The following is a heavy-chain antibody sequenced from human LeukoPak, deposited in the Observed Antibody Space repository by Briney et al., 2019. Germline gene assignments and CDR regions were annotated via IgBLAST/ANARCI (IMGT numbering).Heavy chain of an antibody. V-gene: IGHV1-24*01. Sequence: ASVKDSCKVSGYTLTELSMHWVRQAPGKGLEWMGGFDPEDGETIYAQKFQGRVTMTEDTSTDTDYMELSSLRSEDTAVYYCATVLYSSSWTFDYWGQGTLVTVSS. CDR2: FDPEDGET. CDR3: ATVLYSSSWTFDY. CDR1: GYTLTELS. J-gene: IGHJ4*02. D-gene: IGHD6-13*01.